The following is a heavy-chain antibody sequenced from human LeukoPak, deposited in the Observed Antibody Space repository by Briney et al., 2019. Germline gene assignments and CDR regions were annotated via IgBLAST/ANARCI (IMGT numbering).Heavy chain of an antibody. V-gene: IGHV4-34*01. Sequence: SETLSLTCAVYGGSFSGYYWSWIRQPPGKGLEWIGEINHSGSTNYNPSLKSRVTISVDTSKNQFSLKLSSVTAADTAVYYCARGVLRYFDWLLSPSGYFGYWGQGTLVTVSS. CDR2: INHSGST. J-gene: IGHJ4*02. D-gene: IGHD3-9*01. CDR3: ARGVLRYFDWLLSPSGYFGY. CDR1: GGSFSGYY.